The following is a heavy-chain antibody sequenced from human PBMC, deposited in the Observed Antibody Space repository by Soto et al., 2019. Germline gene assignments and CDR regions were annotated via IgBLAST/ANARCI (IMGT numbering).Heavy chain of an antibody. J-gene: IGHJ4*02. Sequence: GGSLRLSCAASGFTFSSYSMNWVRQAPGKGLEWVSSISSSRSYIYYADSVKGRFTISRDNAKNSLYLQMNSLRAEDTAVYYCARDYGDYLFDYWGQGTLVTVSS. D-gene: IGHD4-17*01. CDR2: ISSSRSYI. CDR3: ARDYGDYLFDY. V-gene: IGHV3-21*01. CDR1: GFTFSSYS.